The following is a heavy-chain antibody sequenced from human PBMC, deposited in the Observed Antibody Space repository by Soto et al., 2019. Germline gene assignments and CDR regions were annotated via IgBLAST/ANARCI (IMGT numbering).Heavy chain of an antibody. D-gene: IGHD2-8*02. V-gene: IGHV4-4*07. Sequence: QVQLQESGPGLMKPSETLSLTCTVSGASITSSSYWSWIRQPAGKGLEWIGRFSLSGTTNYNPSLGSRVTMSADVSKNQFSLRLTSVTAADTALYYCARGMTPPGAPAWYYFDSWGQGTLGTVSS. J-gene: IGHJ4*02. CDR2: FSLSGTT. CDR1: GASITSSSY. CDR3: ARGMTPPGAPAWYYFDS.